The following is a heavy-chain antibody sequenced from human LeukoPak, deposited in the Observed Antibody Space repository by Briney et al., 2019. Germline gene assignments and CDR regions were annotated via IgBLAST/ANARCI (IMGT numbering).Heavy chain of an antibody. D-gene: IGHD3-22*01. Sequence: PGGSLRLSCAASGFTFSSYAMHWVRQAPGKGLEWVAVISYDGSNKYYADSVKGRFTISRDNSKNTLYLQMNSLRAEDTAVYYCAKDHLPEIYYDSSGPTTNFDYWGQGTLVTVSS. V-gene: IGHV3-30-3*01. J-gene: IGHJ4*02. CDR1: GFTFSSYA. CDR3: AKDHLPEIYYDSSGPTTNFDY. CDR2: ISYDGSNK.